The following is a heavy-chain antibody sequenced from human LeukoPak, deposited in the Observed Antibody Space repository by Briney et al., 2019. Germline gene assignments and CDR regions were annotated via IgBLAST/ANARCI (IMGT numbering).Heavy chain of an antibody. J-gene: IGHJ4*02. CDR3: AKESGKFDY. CDR1: GLNFGESA. V-gene: IGHV3-43*02. CDR2: ISADGGSA. Sequence: PGGSLRLSCVASGLNFGESAMHWGRQAPGKGLEWVSLISADGGSAFSADSVKGRFSISRDNSKNSLYLQMDSLRSEDTAMYYCAKESGKFDYWGQGTLVVVSS.